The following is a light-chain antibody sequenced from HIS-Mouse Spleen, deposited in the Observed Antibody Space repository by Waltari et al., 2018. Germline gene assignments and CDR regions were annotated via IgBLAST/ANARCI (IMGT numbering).Light chain of an antibody. CDR2: SNN. CDR3: AAWDDSLNGPV. J-gene: IGLJ3*02. Sequence: QSVLTQPPSASGTPGQRVTISCSGSSSNIGSNTVNWYQQLPGTAPKLLIYSNNQRPSGGPARFSGSKSGTSASLAISGRQSGDEADYYCAAWDDSLNGPVFGGGTKLTVL. V-gene: IGLV1-44*01. CDR1: SSNIGSNT.